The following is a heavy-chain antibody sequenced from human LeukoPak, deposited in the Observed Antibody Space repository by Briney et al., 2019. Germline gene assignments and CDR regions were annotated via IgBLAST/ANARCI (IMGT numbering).Heavy chain of an antibody. J-gene: IGHJ6*03. CDR1: GLIFSDFE. Sequence: GGSLRLSCGASGLIFSDFEMNWVRQAPGKGVEWVAYISSSGSTIYYADSLRGRFTVSRDNARNSLYLQMNSLRLEDTAVYYCAREDREGIFYYMDVWGKGTTVTVS. CDR3: AREDREGIFYYMDV. V-gene: IGHV3-48*03. D-gene: IGHD2-21*01. CDR2: ISSSGSTI.